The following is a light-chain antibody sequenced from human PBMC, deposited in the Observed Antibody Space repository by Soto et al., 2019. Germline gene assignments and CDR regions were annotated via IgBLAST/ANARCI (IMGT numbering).Light chain of an antibody. CDR1: SSDVGGYDY. Sequence: QSALTQPPSASGSLGRSVTISCPGPSSDVGGYDYVSWFQQHPGKAPKLIIYEVTKRPSGVPDRFSASKSGNTASLTVSGLQAEDEADYYCSSFVAGNNYWVFGGGTKLTVL. V-gene: IGLV2-8*01. CDR2: EVT. J-gene: IGLJ3*02. CDR3: SSFVAGNNYWV.